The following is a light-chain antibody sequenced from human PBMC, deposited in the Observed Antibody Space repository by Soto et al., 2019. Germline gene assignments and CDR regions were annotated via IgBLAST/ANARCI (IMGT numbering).Light chain of an antibody. CDR1: QDISNY. J-gene: IGKJ4*01. V-gene: IGKV1-33*01. Sequence: DIQVTQSPSSLSASVGDRVTITCQASQDISNYLNWYQQKPGKAPKLLIYDVSSLETGVPSRFSGGGSGTDFTFTISSLQPEDVATYYCQQYDDLPFTFGGGTKVEIK. CDR3: QQYDDLPFT. CDR2: DVS.